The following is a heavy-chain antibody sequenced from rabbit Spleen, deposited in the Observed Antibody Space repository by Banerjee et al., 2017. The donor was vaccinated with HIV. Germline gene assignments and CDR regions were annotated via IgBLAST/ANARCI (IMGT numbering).Heavy chain of an antibody. CDR3: ARDLAGVIGWNFNL. CDR1: GFDFTSYY. Sequence: QLKESGGGLVQPGGSLKLSCKASGFDFTSYYMSWVRQAPGKGLEWIGYIDPVFGSAYHASWVNGRFSISRENTQNTVSLQLNSLTAADTATYFCARDLAGVIGWNFNLWGQGTLVTVS. CDR2: IDPVFGSA. D-gene: IGHD4-1*01. V-gene: IGHV1S7*01. J-gene: IGHJ4*01.